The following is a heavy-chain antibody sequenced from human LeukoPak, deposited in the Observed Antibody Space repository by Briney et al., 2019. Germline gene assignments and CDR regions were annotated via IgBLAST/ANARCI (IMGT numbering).Heavy chain of an antibody. D-gene: IGHD2-15*01. CDR3: AREVRGSIDY. V-gene: IGHV4-38-2*02. CDR1: GYSISSGYY. CDR2: IYHSGST. J-gene: IGHJ4*02. Sequence: SETLSLPCIVSGYSISSGYYWGWIRQPPGKGLEWIGTIYHSGSTYYNPSLKSRVTMSVDTSKNQFSLKLSSVTAADTAVYYCAREVRGSIDYWGQGTLVTVSS.